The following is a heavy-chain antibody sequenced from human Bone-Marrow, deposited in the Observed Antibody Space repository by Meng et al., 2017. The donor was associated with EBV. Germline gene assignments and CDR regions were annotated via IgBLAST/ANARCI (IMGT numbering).Heavy chain of an antibody. D-gene: IGHD6-13*01. CDR2: IYYSGST. V-gene: IGHV4-39*01. CDR3: ARRAAAADNWFDP. J-gene: IGHJ5*02. Sequence: QLQLQESGPGLVKPPETLSLTCTVSGGSISSSSYYWGWIRQPPGKGLEWIGSIYYSGSTYYNPSLKSRVTISVDTSKNQFSLKLSSVTAADTAVYYCARRAAAADNWFDPWGQGTLVTVSS. CDR1: GGSISSSSYY.